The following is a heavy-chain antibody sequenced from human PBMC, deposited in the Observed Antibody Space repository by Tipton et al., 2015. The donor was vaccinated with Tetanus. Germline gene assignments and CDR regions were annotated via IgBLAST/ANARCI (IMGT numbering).Heavy chain of an antibody. V-gene: IGHV4-59*01. J-gene: IGHJ2*01. CDR3: ARRGPDWYFDL. CDR2: IYFTGNT. CDR1: GDSISSYY. Sequence: TLSLTCTVSGDSISSYYWSWIRQPPGRGLEWIGHIYFTGNTQYSLSLKSRVTMSVATSKIQFSLKLSSVTAADTAVYYCARRGPDWYFDLWGRGTLVTVSS.